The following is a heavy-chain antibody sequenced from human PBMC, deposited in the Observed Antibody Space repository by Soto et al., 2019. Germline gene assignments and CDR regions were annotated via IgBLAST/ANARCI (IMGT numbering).Heavy chain of an antibody. CDR3: ARQEIYGFGNYYYGMDV. CDR1: GGTFSSYA. D-gene: IGHD3-10*01. Sequence: QVQMVQSGAEVKKPGSSVKVSCKASGGTFSSYAISWVRQATGQGLEWMGGIIPIFGTANYAQKVQGRVTITADESTSTAYMELSSLSSEDTAVYYCARQEIYGFGNYYYGMDVWGQGTTVTVSS. J-gene: IGHJ6*02. CDR2: IIPIFGTA. V-gene: IGHV1-69*01.